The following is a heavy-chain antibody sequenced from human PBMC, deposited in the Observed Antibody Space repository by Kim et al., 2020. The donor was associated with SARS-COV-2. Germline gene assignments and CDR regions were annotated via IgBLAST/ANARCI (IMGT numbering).Heavy chain of an antibody. D-gene: IGHD6-6*01. J-gene: IGHJ6*02. Sequence: GGSLRLSCAASGFTFSSYWMHWVRQAPGKGLVWVSRINSDGSSTSYADSVKGRFTISRDNAKNTLYLQMNSLRAEDTAVYYCARGYSSSSGYYYYYGMDVWGQGTTVPVSS. CDR2: INSDGSST. CDR3: ARGYSSSSGYYYYYGMDV. V-gene: IGHV3-74*01. CDR1: GFTFSSYW.